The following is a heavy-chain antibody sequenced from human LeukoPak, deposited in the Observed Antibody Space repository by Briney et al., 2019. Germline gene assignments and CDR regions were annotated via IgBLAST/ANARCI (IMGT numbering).Heavy chain of an antibody. D-gene: IGHD3-10*02. V-gene: IGHV3-43D*03. CDR3: AELGITMIGGI. Sequence: GGSLRLSCAVSGFTFDDYAMHWVRKAPGKGLEWVSLISWDGGNNYYADPVKGRFTISRDNSKNSLYLQMNSLRAEDTAVYYCAELGITMIGGIWGKGTTVTISS. J-gene: IGHJ6*04. CDR1: GFTFDDYA. CDR2: ISWDGGNN.